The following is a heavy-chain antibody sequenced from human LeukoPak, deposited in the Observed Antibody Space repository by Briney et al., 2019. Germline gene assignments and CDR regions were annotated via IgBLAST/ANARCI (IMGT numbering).Heavy chain of an antibody. CDR2: ISGSGGST. D-gene: IGHD6-19*01. Sequence: GGSLRLSCAASGFTFSSYAMSWVRQAPGKGLEWVSAISGSGGSTYYADSVKGRFTISRDNSKNTLYLQMNSLRAEDTAVYYCAEVYSSGWFPSDAFDIWGQGTMVTVSS. CDR1: GFTFSSYA. J-gene: IGHJ3*02. CDR3: AEVYSSGWFPSDAFDI. V-gene: IGHV3-23*01.